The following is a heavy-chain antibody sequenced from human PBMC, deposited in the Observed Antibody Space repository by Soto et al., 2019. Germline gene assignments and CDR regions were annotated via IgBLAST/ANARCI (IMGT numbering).Heavy chain of an antibody. V-gene: IGHV3-30*18. CDR1: GFTFSSYG. Sequence: QVQLVESGGGVVQPGRSLRLSCAASGFTFSSYGMHWVRQAPGKGLEWVAVISYDGSSKYYADSMKGRFTISRDNSKNTLYLQMNSLRAEDTAVYYCAKDQYSNGPSYSDYWGQATLVTFSS. CDR3: AKDQYSNGPSYSDY. CDR2: ISYDGSSK. J-gene: IGHJ4*02. D-gene: IGHD6-19*01.